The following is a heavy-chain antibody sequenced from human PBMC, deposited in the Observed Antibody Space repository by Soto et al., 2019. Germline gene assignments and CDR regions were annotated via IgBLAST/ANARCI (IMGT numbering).Heavy chain of an antibody. D-gene: IGHD3-22*01. CDR1: GYKFTSSW. Sequence: GESLKLSCRTSGYKFTSSWIAWVRQMPGKGLEWMGIIFPSDSDTRYSPSFQGQVTISADRSTSTVFLQWASLKASDTAVYFCARKDKSGYFNWFDPWGQGTLVTVSS. J-gene: IGHJ5*02. CDR2: IFPSDSDT. CDR3: ARKDKSGYFNWFDP. V-gene: IGHV5-51*01.